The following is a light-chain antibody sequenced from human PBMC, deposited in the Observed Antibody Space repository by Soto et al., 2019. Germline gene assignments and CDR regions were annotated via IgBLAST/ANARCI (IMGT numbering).Light chain of an antibody. CDR1: QSVISY. V-gene: IGKV3-11*01. CDR2: DAS. Sequence: EIVFTQSPATLSLSPGERATLSCRASQSVISYLAWYRQKPGQAPRLLIYDASNRETGIPARFSGSGSGTEFTLTISSLEPEDFAVYYCQQRSNWTLTFGGGTKVDIK. CDR3: QQRSNWTLT. J-gene: IGKJ4*01.